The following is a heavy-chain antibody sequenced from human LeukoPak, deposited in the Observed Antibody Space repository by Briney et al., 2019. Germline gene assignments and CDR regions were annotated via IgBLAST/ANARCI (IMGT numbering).Heavy chain of an antibody. Sequence: PSETLSLTCTVSGGSISSGGYYWSWIRQHPGKGLEWIGYIYYSGSTYYNPSLKSRVTISVDTSKNQFSLKLSSVTAADTAVYYCARSPPAPYDYGDYSYYFDYWGQGTLVTVSS. CDR1: GGSISSGGYY. D-gene: IGHD4-17*01. V-gene: IGHV4-31*03. CDR3: ARSPPAPYDYGDYSYYFDY. J-gene: IGHJ4*02. CDR2: IYYSGST.